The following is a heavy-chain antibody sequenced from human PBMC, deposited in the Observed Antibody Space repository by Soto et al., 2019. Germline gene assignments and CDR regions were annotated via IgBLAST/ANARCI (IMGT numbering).Heavy chain of an antibody. CDR3: AREELGYYDSSGYYAPFS. D-gene: IGHD3-22*01. CDR1: GFTFSSYG. Sequence: QVQLVESGGGVVQPGRSLRLSCAASGFTFSSYGMHWVRQAPGKGLEWVAVIWYDGSNKYYADSVKGRFTISRDNSKNTLYLQMNSLRAEDTAVYYCAREELGYYDSSGYYAPFSWGQGTMVTVSS. V-gene: IGHV3-33*01. CDR2: IWYDGSNK. J-gene: IGHJ3*01.